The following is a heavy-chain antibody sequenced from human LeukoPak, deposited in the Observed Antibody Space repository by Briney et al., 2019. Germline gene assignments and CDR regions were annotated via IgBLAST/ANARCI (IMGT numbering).Heavy chain of an antibody. J-gene: IGHJ5*02. CDR3: ARRGTGYCSGGSCYSANWFDP. CDR1: GFTFSSYG. V-gene: IGHV3-30*02. Sequence: GGSLRLSCAASGFTFSSYGMHWVRQAPDKGLEWVAFIQYNGSNIYYGDSVKGRFTISRDNSKNTLFLQMDSLRTEDTAVYYCARRGTGYCSGGSCYSANWFDPWGQGTLVTVSS. CDR2: IQYNGSNI. D-gene: IGHD2-15*01.